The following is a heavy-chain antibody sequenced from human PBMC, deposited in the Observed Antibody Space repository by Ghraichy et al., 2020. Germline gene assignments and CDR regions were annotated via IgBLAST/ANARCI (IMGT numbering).Heavy chain of an antibody. CDR3: ARDRGYSHGMDV. Sequence: LRLSCAVSGGSITGGGYSWSWIRQPPGKGLEWIGYFYQSGSTYYNPSLKSRVTISVDRSKNQFSLKLSSVTAADTAVYYCARDRGYSHGMDVWGQGTTVTVSS. J-gene: IGHJ6*02. D-gene: IGHD5-12*01. V-gene: IGHV4-30-2*01. CDR1: GGSITGGGYS. CDR2: FYQSGST.